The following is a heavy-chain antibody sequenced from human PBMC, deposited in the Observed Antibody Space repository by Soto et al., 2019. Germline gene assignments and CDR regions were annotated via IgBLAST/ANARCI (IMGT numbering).Heavy chain of an antibody. CDR1: GFTFSRYW. Sequence: EVQLVESGGGLVQPGGSLRLSCAASGFTFSRYWMHWVRQAPGKGLSWVSRIISYGSSTSYADSVKGRFTISRDNAKNTLYLQMNSLRAEDTAVYYCARAGYDYIWGSYRLGEGTDAFDIWGQGTMVTVSS. CDR3: ARAGYDYIWGSYRLGEGTDAFDI. CDR2: IISYGSST. V-gene: IGHV3-74*01. J-gene: IGHJ3*02. D-gene: IGHD3-16*02.